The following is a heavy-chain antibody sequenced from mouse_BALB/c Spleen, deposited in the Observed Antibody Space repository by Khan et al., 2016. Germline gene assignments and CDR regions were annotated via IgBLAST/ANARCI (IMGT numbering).Heavy chain of an antibody. CDR2: INTETGEP. CDR1: GYTFTDYS. Sequence: QIQLVQSGPELKKPGETVKISCKASGYTFTDYSMHWVKQAPGKGLKWMGWINTETGEPTYADDFKGRFAFSLETSASTAYLQINNRKNEDTATYCCANIYYGYDGAYWGQGTLVTVSA. J-gene: IGHJ3*01. D-gene: IGHD2-2*01. CDR3: ANIYYGYDGAY. V-gene: IGHV9-2-1*01.